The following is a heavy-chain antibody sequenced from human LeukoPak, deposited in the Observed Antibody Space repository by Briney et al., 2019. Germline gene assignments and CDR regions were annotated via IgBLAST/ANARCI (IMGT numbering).Heavy chain of an antibody. J-gene: IGHJ5*02. V-gene: IGHV4-34*01. CDR2: INHSGST. Sequence: PSETLSLTCAVYGGSFSGYYWSWIRQPPGKGLEWIGEINHSGSTNYNPSLKSRVTISVDTSKNQFSLKLSSVTAADTAVYYCARHVSSSWYNWFDPWGQGTLVTVSP. CDR3: ARHVSSSWYNWFDP. CDR1: GGSFSGYY. D-gene: IGHD6-13*01.